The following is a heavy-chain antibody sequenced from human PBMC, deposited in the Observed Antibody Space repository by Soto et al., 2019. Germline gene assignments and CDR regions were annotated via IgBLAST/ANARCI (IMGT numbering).Heavy chain of an antibody. Sequence: PSETLSLTCTVSGGSISSYYWSWIRQPPGKGLEWIGYIYYSGSTNYNPSLKSRVTISVDTSKNQFSLKLSSVTAADTAVYYYARSPQYQLLSFFDYWGQGTLVTSPQ. V-gene: IGHV4-59*01. CDR1: GGSISSYY. CDR3: ARSPQYQLLSFFDY. J-gene: IGHJ4*02. D-gene: IGHD2-2*01. CDR2: IYYSGST.